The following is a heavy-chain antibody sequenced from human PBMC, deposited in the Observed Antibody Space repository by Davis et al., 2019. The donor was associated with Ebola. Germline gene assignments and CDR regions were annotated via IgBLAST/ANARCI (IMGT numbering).Heavy chain of an antibody. D-gene: IGHD2-15*01. V-gene: IGHV4-39*01. Sequence: PSETLSLTCTVSGGSISRSDYYWAWLRQSPGMGLEWIGSFYYTTGASYNPSLESRVTISLDTSKNQLSLKMTSMTATDTSLYYCARQDCTGGGCYFRPCGKGFDSWGQGTLVTVSS. J-gene: IGHJ5*01. CDR2: FYYTTGA. CDR1: GGSISRSDYY. CDR3: ARQDCTGGGCYFRPCGKGFDS.